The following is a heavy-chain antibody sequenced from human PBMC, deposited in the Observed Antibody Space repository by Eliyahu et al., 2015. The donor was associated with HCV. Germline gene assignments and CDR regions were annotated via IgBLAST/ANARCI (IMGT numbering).Heavy chain of an antibody. Sequence: EVQVVESGGGLVQPGRSLRLSCTASGFTFGDYAMSWFRQAPGKGLEWVGFIRSKAYGGTTEYAASVKGRFTILRDDSKSIAYLHMNSLKTEDTAVYYCSTTGGYFDYWGQGTLVTVSS. CDR2: IRSKAYGGTT. J-gene: IGHJ4*02. CDR3: STTGGYFDY. CDR1: GFTFGDYA. D-gene: IGHD4-17*01. V-gene: IGHV3-49*03.